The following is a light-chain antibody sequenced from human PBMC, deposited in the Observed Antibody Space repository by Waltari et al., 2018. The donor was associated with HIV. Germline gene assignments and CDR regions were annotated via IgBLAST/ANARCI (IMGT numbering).Light chain of an antibody. Sequence: IVMTQTPLSLSVTPGQPASISCKSSQSLLHSDGKTYLYWHQQKPGRPPQLLMYEVSNRFSGVPERFSGSGSGTDFTLTISSLQPEDFATYYCQQSYTTPLTFGPGTTVDIK. CDR1: QSLLHSDGKTY. J-gene: IGKJ3*01. V-gene: IGKV2D-29*01. CDR3: QQSYTTPLT. CDR2: EVS.